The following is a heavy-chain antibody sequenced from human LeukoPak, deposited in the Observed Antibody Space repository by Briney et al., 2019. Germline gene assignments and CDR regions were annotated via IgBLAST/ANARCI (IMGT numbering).Heavy chain of an antibody. D-gene: IGHD3-10*01. Sequence: GGSLRLSCAASGFTFSSYWMNWVRQAPGKGLEWVPNIEEDGSERYYVDSVKGRFTIFRDNAKNALYLQMNSLRAEDTAVYYCARAGLLWFGESKFDYWGQGTLVTVSS. V-gene: IGHV3-7*01. CDR3: ARAGLLWFGESKFDY. J-gene: IGHJ4*02. CDR2: IEEDGSER. CDR1: GFTFSSYW.